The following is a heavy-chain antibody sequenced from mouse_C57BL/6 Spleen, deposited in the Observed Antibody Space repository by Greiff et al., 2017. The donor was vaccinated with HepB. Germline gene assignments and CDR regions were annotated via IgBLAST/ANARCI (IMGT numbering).Heavy chain of an antibody. V-gene: IGHV1-80*01. D-gene: IGHD2-2*01. J-gene: IGHJ2*01. CDR1: GYAFSSYW. CDR3: ARRGLRRDGFDY. Sequence: VQLQQSGAELVKPGASVKISCKASGYAFSSYWMNWVKQRPGKGLEWIGQIYPGDGDTNYNGKFKGKATLTADKSSSTAYMQRSSLTSEDSAVYFCARRGLRRDGFDYWGQGTTLTVSS. CDR2: IYPGDGDT.